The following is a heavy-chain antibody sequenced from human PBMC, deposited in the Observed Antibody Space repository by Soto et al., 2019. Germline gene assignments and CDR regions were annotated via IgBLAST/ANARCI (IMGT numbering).Heavy chain of an antibody. V-gene: IGHV3-23*01. Sequence: GGSLRLSCAASGFTFSSYAMGWVRQGPGKGLEWVAVVSIGGSTHYADSVRGRFTISRGNSKNTLSLQMNSLTAEDTAVYFCAKRRGAGGHFDYWGQGALVTVSS. CDR2: VSIGGST. CDR1: GFTFSSYA. CDR3: AKRRGAGGHFDY. J-gene: IGHJ4*02. D-gene: IGHD2-15*01.